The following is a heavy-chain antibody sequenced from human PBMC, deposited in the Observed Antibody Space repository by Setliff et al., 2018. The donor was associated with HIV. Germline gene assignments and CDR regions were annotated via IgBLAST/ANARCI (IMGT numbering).Heavy chain of an antibody. D-gene: IGHD1-26*01. V-gene: IGHV3-23*01. CDR1: GFTFSSYA. CDR2: ISGSGAST. Sequence: GGSLRLSCAASGFTFSSYAMSWVRQAPGKGLEWVSTISGSGASTYYADSVKGRFTISRDNSKNTLYLQMNSLRAEDTAVYYCAKDKYRGGYFDYWGQGTLVTVSS. CDR3: AKDKYRGGYFDY. J-gene: IGHJ4*02.